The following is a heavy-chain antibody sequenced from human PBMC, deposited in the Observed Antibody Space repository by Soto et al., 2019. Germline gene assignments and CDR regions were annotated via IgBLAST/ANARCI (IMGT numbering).Heavy chain of an antibody. CDR2: IYSGGST. D-gene: IGHD4-4*01. CDR1: GLTVSSNY. J-gene: IGHJ4*02. V-gene: IGHV3-66*01. CDR3: ARGSGMTTIFAY. Sequence: GGSLRLSCAASGLTVSSNYMSWVRQAPGKGLEWVSIIYSGGSTYYADSVKGRFTISRDNSKNTLYLQMNSLRAEDTAVYYCARGSGMTTIFAYWGQGTLVTVSS.